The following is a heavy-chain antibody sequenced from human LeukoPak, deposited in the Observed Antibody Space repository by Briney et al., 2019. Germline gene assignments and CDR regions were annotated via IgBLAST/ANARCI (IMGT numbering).Heavy chain of an antibody. V-gene: IGHV3-11*01. Sequence: PGGSLRLSCAASGFTFSDYYMSWIRQAPGKGLEWVSYISSSGSTIYYADSVKGRFTISRDNAKNSLYLQMNSLRAEDTAVYYCARDLDTAMVKLYYFDYWGQGTLVTVSS. D-gene: IGHD5-18*01. CDR2: ISSSGSTI. CDR3: ARDLDTAMVKLYYFDY. J-gene: IGHJ4*02. CDR1: GFTFSDYY.